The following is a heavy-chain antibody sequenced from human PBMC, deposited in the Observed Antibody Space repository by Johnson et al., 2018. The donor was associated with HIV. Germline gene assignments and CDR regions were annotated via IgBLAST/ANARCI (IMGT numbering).Heavy chain of an antibody. CDR2: ISWNSGSI. D-gene: IGHD3-10*01. CDR1: GFTFDDYA. J-gene: IGHJ3*02. V-gene: IGHV3-9*01. CDR3: ARPIARGAFDI. Sequence: VQLVESGGGLVQPGRSLRLSCAASGFTFDDYAMHWVRQAPGKGLEWVSGISWNSGSIGYADSVKGRFTIYRDNAKNSLYLQMDSLRAEDTAIYYCARPIARGAFDIWGQGTMVTVSS.